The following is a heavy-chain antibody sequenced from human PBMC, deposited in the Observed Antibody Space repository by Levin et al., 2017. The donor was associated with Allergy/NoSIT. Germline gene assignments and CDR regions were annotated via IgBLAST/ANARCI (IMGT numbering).Heavy chain of an antibody. Sequence: GGSLRLSCTASGFAFVNHAMAWFRQAPGKGLEWVGLIRSKAYGGTTEYAASVKGRFTVSRDDSKSIAYLQMNSLNSEDTAVYYCVRDPATRFYSDYGMDGWGQGTTVTVSS. V-gene: IGHV3-49*03. J-gene: IGHJ6*02. CDR1: GFAFVNHA. CDR2: IRSKAYGGTT. CDR3: VRDPATRFYSDYGMDG. D-gene: IGHD2-2*01.